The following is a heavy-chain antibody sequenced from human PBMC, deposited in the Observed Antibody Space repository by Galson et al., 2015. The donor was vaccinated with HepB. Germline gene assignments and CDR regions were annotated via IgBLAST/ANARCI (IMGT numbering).Heavy chain of an antibody. V-gene: IGHV3-74*01. CDR1: GFAFSKFW. D-gene: IGHD6-13*01. Sequence: SLRLSCAASGFAFSKFWMHWVRQAPGQGLVWVAHIESDGRRTIYADSVRGRYTISRDNAKNTLYLQINSLRDEDTAVYYCARDANIGATGKLFDYWGRGTLVSVTS. J-gene: IGHJ4*02. CDR3: ARDANIGATGKLFDY. CDR2: IESDGRRT.